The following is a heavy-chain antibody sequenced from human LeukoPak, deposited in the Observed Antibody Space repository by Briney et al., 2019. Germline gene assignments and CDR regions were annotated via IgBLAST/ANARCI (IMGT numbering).Heavy chain of an antibody. Sequence: GGSLRLSCAASGFTVSSNYMSWVRQAPGKGLEWVSVIYSGGSTYYADSVKGRFTISRDNSKNTLYLQMNSLRAEDTAVYYCAKALTYYDFWSGYSYSSNDAFDIWGQGTMVTVSS. CDR1: GFTVSSNY. J-gene: IGHJ3*02. CDR2: IYSGGST. V-gene: IGHV3-53*01. D-gene: IGHD3-3*01. CDR3: AKALTYYDFWSGYSYSSNDAFDI.